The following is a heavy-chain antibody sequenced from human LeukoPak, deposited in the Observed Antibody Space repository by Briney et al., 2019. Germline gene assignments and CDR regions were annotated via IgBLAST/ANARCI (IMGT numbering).Heavy chain of an antibody. V-gene: IGHV4-59*01. CDR3: ARDLGAAAGIDY. J-gene: IGHJ4*02. CDR2: IYYSGST. CDR1: GGSISSYY. Sequence: SETLSLTCTVSGGSISSYYWSWIRQPPGKGLEWIGYIYYSGSTNYNPSLKSRVTISVDPSKNQFSLKLSSVTAADTAVYYCARDLGAAAGIDYWGQGTLVTVSS. D-gene: IGHD6-13*01.